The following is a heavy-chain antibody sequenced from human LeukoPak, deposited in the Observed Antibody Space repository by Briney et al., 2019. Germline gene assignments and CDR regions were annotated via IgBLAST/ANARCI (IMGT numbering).Heavy chain of an antibody. V-gene: IGHV3-23*01. CDR3: ARVVPPTDYGSGSYFWDPYYFDY. CDR1: RFTFSNYV. J-gene: IGHJ4*02. D-gene: IGHD3-10*01. CDR2: ISGSGSLT. Sequence: GGSLRLSCAASRFTFSNYVMSWVRQAPGKGLEWVSAISGSGSLTFYADSVKGRFTISRDNSKNTLYLQMNSLRAEDTAVYYCARVVPPTDYGSGSYFWDPYYFDYWGQGTLVTVSS.